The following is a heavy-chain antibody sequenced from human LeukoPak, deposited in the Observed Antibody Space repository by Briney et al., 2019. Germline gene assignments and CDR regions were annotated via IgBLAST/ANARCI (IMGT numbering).Heavy chain of an antibody. CDR1: GFTFSSYS. CDR2: ITSSSGSI. Sequence: PGGSLRLSCAASGFTFSSYSMNWVRQAPGKGLEWVSYITSSSGSIYYADSVKGRFTISRDNAKSSLFLQMNSLRAEDTAVYYCARDRVYAFDIWGQGTVVTVSS. CDR3: ARDRVYAFDI. J-gene: IGHJ3*02. V-gene: IGHV3-48*01.